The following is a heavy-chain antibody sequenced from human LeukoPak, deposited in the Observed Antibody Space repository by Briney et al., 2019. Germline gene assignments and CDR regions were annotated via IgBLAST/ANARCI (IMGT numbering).Heavy chain of an antibody. CDR1: GGTLSSYA. Sequence: SVKVSCKASGGTLSSYAISWVRQAPGQGLEWMGGIIPIFGTANYAQKSQGRVTITADESTSTAYMELSSLRSEDTAVYYCARGPGSYYAPVDYWGQGALVTVSS. V-gene: IGHV1-69*13. CDR2: IIPIFGTA. J-gene: IGHJ4*02. D-gene: IGHD3-10*01. CDR3: ARGPGSYYAPVDY.